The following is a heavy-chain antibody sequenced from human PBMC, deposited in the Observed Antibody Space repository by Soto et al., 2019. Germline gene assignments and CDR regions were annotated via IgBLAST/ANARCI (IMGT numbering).Heavy chain of an antibody. V-gene: IGHV4-39*01. CDR3: ERIHTGYPNWFDP. CDR1: GASISTNHHN. J-gene: IGHJ5*02. D-gene: IGHD3-9*01. CDR2: IHYRGDT. Sequence: PSETLSLTCTVSGASISTNHHNWAWVRQPPGKGLEWMGNIHYRGDTYFNPSLGSRLSMSVDTSKNQFSLKLTSVTAADTAVYYCERIHTGYPNWFDPWGQGTLVTVSS.